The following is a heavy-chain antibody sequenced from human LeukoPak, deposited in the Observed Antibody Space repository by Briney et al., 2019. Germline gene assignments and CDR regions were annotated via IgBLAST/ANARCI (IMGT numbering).Heavy chain of an antibody. Sequence: GGSLRLSCVASGLVFNDAWMSWVRQAPGKGLEWVGRITSSGATDYAAPVKGRFSISRDNSKRTFYLQMNSLETDDTAMYYCTWMATVRTVDFWGQGTLVTVSS. V-gene: IGHV3-15*01. J-gene: IGHJ4*02. CDR3: TWMATVRTVDF. CDR1: GLVFNDAW. CDR2: ITSSGAT. D-gene: IGHD4-17*01.